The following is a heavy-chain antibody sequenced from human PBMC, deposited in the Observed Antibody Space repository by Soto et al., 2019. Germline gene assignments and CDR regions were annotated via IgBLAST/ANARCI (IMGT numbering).Heavy chain of an antibody. V-gene: IGHV3-33*01. D-gene: IGHD2-2*01. J-gene: IGHJ6*02. CDR2: IWYDGSDK. CDR3: ARAPRGCSSNCPCYYTFDV. CDR1: GLTFSTSG. Sequence: QVQLVESGGGVVQPGRSLRLSCAASGLTFSTSGLHWVRQAPGKGLEWVAFIWYDGSDKYYADSVKGRFTISRDNSKNTVYLQMNSLRAEDTALYYCARAPRGCSSNCPCYYTFDVWGQGSTVTVSS.